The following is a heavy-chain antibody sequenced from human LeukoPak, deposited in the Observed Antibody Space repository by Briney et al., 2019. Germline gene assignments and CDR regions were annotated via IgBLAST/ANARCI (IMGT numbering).Heavy chain of an antibody. J-gene: IGHJ6*03. D-gene: IGHD3-22*01. V-gene: IGHV1-69*13. CDR3: ARVLTPSGYYGYYYYYMDV. CDR1: GGTFSSYA. Sequence: SVKVSCKASGGTFSSYAISWVRQAPGQGLEWMGGIIPIFGTANYAQKFQGRGTITADESTSTAYMELSSLRSEDTAVYYCARVLTPSGYYGYYYYYMDVWGKGTTVTVSS. CDR2: IIPIFGTA.